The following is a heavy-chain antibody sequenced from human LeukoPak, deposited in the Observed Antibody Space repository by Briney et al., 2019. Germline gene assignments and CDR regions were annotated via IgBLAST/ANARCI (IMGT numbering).Heavy chain of an antibody. V-gene: IGHV4-39*01. J-gene: IGHJ3*02. CDR2: VHYAGST. CDR3: ARRSTGYSGYDFRSGPFDI. CDR1: GGSISSNTYY. D-gene: IGHD5-12*01. Sequence: SETLSLTCTVSGGSISSNTYYWGWIRQPPGKGLEWIGGVHYAGSTYYNESLKSRVTISVDTPKNQFSLKLRFVTAADTAVYYCARRSTGYSGYDFRSGPFDIWGQGTMVIVSS.